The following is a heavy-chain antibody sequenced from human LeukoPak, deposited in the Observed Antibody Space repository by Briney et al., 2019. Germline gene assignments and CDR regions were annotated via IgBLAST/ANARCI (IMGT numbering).Heavy chain of an antibody. D-gene: IGHD2-15*01. J-gene: IGHJ4*02. CDR3: VRQATPHGHFDY. Sequence: PGGSLRLSCAASGFTFSSYGMHWVRQAPGKGLEWVAVISYDGSNKYYGDSVKGRFTISRENAKNSLYLQMNSLRAGDTAVYYCVRQATPHGHFDYWGQGILVTVSS. CDR1: GFTFSSYG. V-gene: IGHV3-30*03. CDR2: ISYDGSNK.